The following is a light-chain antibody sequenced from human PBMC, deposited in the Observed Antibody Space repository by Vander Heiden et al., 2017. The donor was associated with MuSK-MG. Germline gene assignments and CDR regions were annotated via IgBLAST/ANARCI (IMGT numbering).Light chain of an antibody. CDR3: QQYDSTPSLT. J-gene: IGKJ4*01. CDR2: YAS. CDR1: QGISSY. Sequence: AIRMTQSPFSLSASVGDRVTITCWASQGISSYLAWYQQKPAKAPKLFIYYASSLQSGVPSRFSGSGYGTDYTLTISSLQPEDFATYYCQQYDSTPSLTFGGGTKVEIK. V-gene: IGKV1D-43*01.